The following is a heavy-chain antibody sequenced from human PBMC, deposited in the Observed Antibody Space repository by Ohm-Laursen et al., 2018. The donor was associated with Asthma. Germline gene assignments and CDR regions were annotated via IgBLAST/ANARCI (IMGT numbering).Heavy chain of an antibody. CDR3: ARIGPEWELPGREYSLHH. CDR1: GFTFSTYG. J-gene: IGHJ1*01. CDR2: ISTASSFI. Sequence: SLRLSCAASGFTFSTYGMHWVRQIPGKGLEWVASISTASSFIYYADSVRGRFTTPRDNARNSVYLQMNSLRAEDTALYYCARIGPEWELPGREYSLHHWGEGTLVTVSS. D-gene: IGHD1-26*01. V-gene: IGHV3-21*01.